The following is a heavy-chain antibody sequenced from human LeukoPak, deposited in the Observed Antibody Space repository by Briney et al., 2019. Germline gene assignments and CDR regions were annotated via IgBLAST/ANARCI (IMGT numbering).Heavy chain of an antibody. CDR1: GVTFSSYA. CDR2: ISGSGGST. D-gene: IGHD5-18*01. CDR3: ARGSGYSYGYDLDY. J-gene: IGHJ4*02. V-gene: IGHV3-23*01. Sequence: GGSLRLSCAASGVTFSSYAMSWVRQAPGKGLEWVSAISGSGGSTYYADSVKGRFTISRDNAKNSLYLQMNSLRAEDTAVYYCARGSGYSYGYDLDYWGQGTLVTVSS.